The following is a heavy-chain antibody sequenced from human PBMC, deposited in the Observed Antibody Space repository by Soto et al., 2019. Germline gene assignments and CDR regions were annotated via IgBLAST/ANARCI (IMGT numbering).Heavy chain of an antibody. D-gene: IGHD4-17*01. CDR2: ITDSGGST. J-gene: IGHJ4*02. CDR3: AKAATVVTLYYFDY. CDR1: GFTFNNYG. V-gene: IGHV3-23*01. Sequence: GGSLRLSCAASGFTFNNYGMSWVRQAPGKGLEWVSAITDSGGSTYYADSVKGRFTISRDNSKNTVYLQMNSLRAEDTAVYYCAKAATVVTLYYFDYWGQGTLVTVSS.